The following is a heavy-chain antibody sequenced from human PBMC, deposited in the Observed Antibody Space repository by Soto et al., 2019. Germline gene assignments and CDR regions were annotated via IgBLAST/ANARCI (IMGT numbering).Heavy chain of an antibody. CDR1: GFTLGTYG. V-gene: IGHV3-30*18. CDR3: AKEFFDSSGFYPSLDALDI. D-gene: IGHD3-22*01. CDR2: ISNDGGDK. J-gene: IGHJ3*02. Sequence: QVQLAESGGGVVQPGRSLTITCAASGFTLGTYGMHWVRQAPGKGLEWVAVISNDGGDKYYSDSVMGRLTISRDNSKNTLFLQMNSLRAEDTAVYFCAKEFFDSSGFYPSLDALDIWGQGTVVTV.